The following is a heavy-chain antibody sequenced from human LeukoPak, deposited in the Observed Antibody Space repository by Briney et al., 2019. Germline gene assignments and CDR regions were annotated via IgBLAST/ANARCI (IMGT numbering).Heavy chain of an antibody. Sequence: SETLSLTCAVYGGSFSGYYWSWIRQPPGKGLEWIGEINHSGSTNYNPSLKSRVTISVDTSKNQFSLKLSSVTAADTAVYYCASGKRGYSSSWYDYWGQGTLVTVSS. V-gene: IGHV4-34*01. CDR2: INHSGST. CDR1: GGSFSGYY. CDR3: ASGKRGYSSSWYDY. D-gene: IGHD6-13*01. J-gene: IGHJ4*02.